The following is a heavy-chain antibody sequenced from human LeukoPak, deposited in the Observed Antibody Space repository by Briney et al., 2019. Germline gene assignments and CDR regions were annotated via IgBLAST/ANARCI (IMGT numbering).Heavy chain of an antibody. J-gene: IGHJ4*02. CDR2: IYTSGST. V-gene: IGHV4-4*07. CDR3: ATSTFLAPVRIDY. CDR1: GGSISGYY. D-gene: IGHD2-21*01. Sequence: SETLSLTCTVSGGSISGYYWSWIRQPAGKGLEWIGRIYTSGSTNYNPSLKSRVTMSVDTSKNQFSLKLSSVTAADTAVYYCATSTFLAPVRIDYWGQGTLVTVSS.